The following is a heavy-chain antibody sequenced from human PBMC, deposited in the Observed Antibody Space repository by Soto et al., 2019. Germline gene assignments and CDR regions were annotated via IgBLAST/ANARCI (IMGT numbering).Heavy chain of an antibody. Sequence: ASVKVSCKASGYTFTGYYMHWVRQAPGQGLEWMGWISAYNGNTNYAQKLQGRVTMTTDTSTSTAYMELRSLRSDDTAVYYCARDPFTMVRGVIITNNWFDPWGQGTLVTVSS. J-gene: IGHJ5*02. CDR3: ARDPFTMVRGVIITNNWFDP. CDR1: GYTFTGYY. D-gene: IGHD3-10*01. CDR2: ISAYNGNT. V-gene: IGHV1-18*04.